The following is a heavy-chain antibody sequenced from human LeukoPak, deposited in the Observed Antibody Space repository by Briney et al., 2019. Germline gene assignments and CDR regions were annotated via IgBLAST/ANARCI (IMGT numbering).Heavy chain of an antibody. CDR3: ARDVPGQLGGVDY. D-gene: IGHD6-6*01. CDR2: ITSDGSIT. Sequence: GGSLRLXCAASGFTFSSYWMHWVRQAPGKGLVWASRITSDGSITTYADFVKGRFTISRDNAKNTVYLQMNSLRAEDTAVYYCARDVPGQLGGVDYWGQGTLVTVSS. CDR1: GFTFSSYW. J-gene: IGHJ4*02. V-gene: IGHV3-74*01.